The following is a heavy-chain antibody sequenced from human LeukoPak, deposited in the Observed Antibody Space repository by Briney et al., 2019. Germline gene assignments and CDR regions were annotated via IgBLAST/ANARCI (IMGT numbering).Heavy chain of an antibody. CDR3: ARDTPYYDFWSGYPTRAFDY. CDR1: GFTFSDYY. Sequence: GGSLRLSCAAPGFTFSDYYMSWIRQAPGKGLEWVSYISSSDSTIYYADSVKGRFTISRDNAKNSLYLQMNSLRAEDTAVYYCARDTPYYDFWSGYPTRAFDYWGQGTLVTVSS. V-gene: IGHV3-11*04. CDR2: ISSSDSTI. J-gene: IGHJ4*02. D-gene: IGHD3-3*01.